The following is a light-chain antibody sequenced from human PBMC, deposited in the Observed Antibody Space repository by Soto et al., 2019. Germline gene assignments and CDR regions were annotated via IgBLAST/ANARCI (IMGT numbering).Light chain of an antibody. V-gene: IGLV2-23*01. CDR1: SSDVGSYNL. J-gene: IGLJ2*01. Sequence: QSALTQPASVSGSPGQSITISCTGTSSDVGSYNLVSWYQQHPGKAPKLMIYEGSKRPSGVSNRFSGSKSGNTASLTISGLQAEDEADSYCCSYAGSSTPVIFCGVTQLTVL. CDR3: CSYAGSSTPVI. CDR2: EGS.